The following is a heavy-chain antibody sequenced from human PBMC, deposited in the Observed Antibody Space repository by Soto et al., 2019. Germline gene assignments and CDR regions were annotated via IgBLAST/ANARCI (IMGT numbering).Heavy chain of an antibody. J-gene: IGHJ4*02. CDR3: ARAVCSSTSCYDYFNY. CDR2: IYYSGST. D-gene: IGHD2-2*01. CDR1: GGSISSYY. V-gene: IGHV4-59*01. Sequence: SETLSLTCIVSGGSISSYYWNWIRQPPGKGLEWIGYIYYSGSTNYNPSLKGRVTISVDTSKNQFSLKLSSVTAADTAVYYCARAVCSSTSCYDYFNYWGQGTPVTVSS.